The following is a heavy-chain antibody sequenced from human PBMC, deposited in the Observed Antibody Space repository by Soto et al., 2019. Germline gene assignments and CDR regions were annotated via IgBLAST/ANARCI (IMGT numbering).Heavy chain of an antibody. CDR3: AKDLYYYDFSLDDS. J-gene: IGHJ5*02. V-gene: IGHV3-30*18. Sequence: PGGSLRLSCTASGFTFSSYAMHWVRQAPGRGLEWVAVVSYDGSIENYVDSVRGRFTISRDNSKNTVFLQMNSLRAEDTAVYYCAKDLYYYDFSLDDSWGQGTLVTVSS. CDR2: VSYDGSIE. D-gene: IGHD3-16*01. CDR1: GFTFSSYA.